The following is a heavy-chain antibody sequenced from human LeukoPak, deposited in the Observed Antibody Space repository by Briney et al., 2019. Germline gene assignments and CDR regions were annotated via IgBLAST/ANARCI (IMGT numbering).Heavy chain of an antibody. D-gene: IGHD5-12*01. CDR2: IYYSGST. J-gene: IGHJ4*02. CDR1: GGSISSSSYY. V-gene: IGHV4-39*01. CDR3: ARSLIYSGYAYYFDY. Sequence: SSETLSLTCTVSGGSISSSSYYWGWIRQPPGKGLEWIGSIYYSGSTYYNLSLKSRVTISVDTSKNQFSLKLSSVTAADTAVYYCARSLIYSGYAYYFDYWGQGTLVTVSS.